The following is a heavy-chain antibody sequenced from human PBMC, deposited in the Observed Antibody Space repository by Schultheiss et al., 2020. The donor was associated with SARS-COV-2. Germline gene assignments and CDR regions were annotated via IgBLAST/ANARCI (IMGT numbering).Heavy chain of an antibody. CDR2: IYHSGST. CDR3: ARGRHEEMPITKGGTSYGMDV. CDR1: GGSISSYY. V-gene: IGHV4-59*12. J-gene: IGHJ6*02. Sequence: SETLSLTCTVSGGSISSYYWSWIRQPPGKGLEWIGEIYHSGSTNYNPSLKSRVTISVDRSKNQFSLRLSSVTAADTAVYYCARGRHEEMPITKGGTSYGMDVWGQGTTVTVSS. D-gene: IGHD5-24*01.